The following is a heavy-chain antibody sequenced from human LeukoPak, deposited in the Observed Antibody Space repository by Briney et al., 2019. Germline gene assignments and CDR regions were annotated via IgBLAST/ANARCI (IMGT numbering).Heavy chain of an antibody. CDR1: GFTFSSYG. CDR3: ARLGGVYYFDY. Sequence: GGSLRLSCVASGFTFSSYGMHWVRQAPGKGLEWVAVISYDGSNKYYADSVKGRFTISRDNAKNSLYLQMNSLRAEDTAVYYCARLGGVYYFDYWGQGTLVTVSS. J-gene: IGHJ4*02. D-gene: IGHD3-16*01. CDR2: ISYDGSNK. V-gene: IGHV3-30*03.